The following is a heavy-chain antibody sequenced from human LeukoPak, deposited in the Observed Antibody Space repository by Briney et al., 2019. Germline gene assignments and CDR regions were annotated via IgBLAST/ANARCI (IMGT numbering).Heavy chain of an antibody. J-gene: IGHJ3*02. D-gene: IGHD2-2*03. CDR2: ISDDGSNK. CDR1: GFTFSSYA. Sequence: GGSLRPSCAASGFTFSSYAMHWVRQAPGKGLEWVAVISDDGSNKYYADSVKGRFTISRDNSKNTLYLQMNSLRAADTAVYYCARVDDLDAFDIWGQGTMVTVSS. V-gene: IGHV3-30*04. CDR3: ARVDDLDAFDI.